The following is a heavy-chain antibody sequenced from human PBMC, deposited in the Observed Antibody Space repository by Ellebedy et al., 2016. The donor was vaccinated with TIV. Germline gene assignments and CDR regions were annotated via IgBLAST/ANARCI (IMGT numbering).Heavy chain of an antibody. D-gene: IGHD5-24*01. J-gene: IGHJ4*02. Sequence: GESLKIPCAASGFNFSNYRMHSVRQAPGKGLEWVAVTSYDGSQHYYADSVKGRFIISRDNSKNTVYLQMNSLRVEDTAVFYCAGGPINSFDYWGQGTLVTVSS. CDR1: GFNFSNYR. CDR3: AGGPINSFDY. CDR2: TSYDGSQH. V-gene: IGHV3-30*03.